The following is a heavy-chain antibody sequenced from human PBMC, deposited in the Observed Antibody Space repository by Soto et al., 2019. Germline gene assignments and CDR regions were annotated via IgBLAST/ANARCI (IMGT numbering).Heavy chain of an antibody. CDR1: GFTFSSYA. D-gene: IGHD6-19*01. Sequence: EVQVLESGGGLVPPGGSLRLSCAAFGFTFSSYAMSWVRQAPGKGLEWVSGISGSGGSTYYADSVKGRFTISRDNSKNTLYLQMNSLSAEDTAVYYCAKDLKQWLVPGFDYWGQGTLVTVSS. J-gene: IGHJ4*02. CDR3: AKDLKQWLVPGFDY. V-gene: IGHV3-23*01. CDR2: ISGSGGST.